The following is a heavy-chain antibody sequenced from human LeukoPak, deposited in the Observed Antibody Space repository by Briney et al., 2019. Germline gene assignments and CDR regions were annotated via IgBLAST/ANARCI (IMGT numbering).Heavy chain of an antibody. Sequence: GSVKVSCKASVYTFTSYDINGVRQATGQGLEWMGWMNPNSGNKGYAQKFQGRVTITRNTYIRTTYMEMSSLRSGDTAVYYCARGRGYTLGWFDPWGQGTLVTVSS. CDR2: MNPNSGNK. V-gene: IGHV1-8*03. CDR3: ARGRGYTLGWFDP. J-gene: IGHJ5*02. CDR1: VYTFTSYD. D-gene: IGHD3-22*01.